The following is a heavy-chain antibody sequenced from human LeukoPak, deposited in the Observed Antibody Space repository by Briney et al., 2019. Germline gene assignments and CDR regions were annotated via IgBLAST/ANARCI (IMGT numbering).Heavy chain of an antibody. CDR2: INHSGST. V-gene: IGHV4-34*01. D-gene: IGHD2-2*01. Sequence: SETLSLTCAVYGGSFSGYYWSWIRQPLGKGLEWIGEINHSGSTNYNPSLKSRVTISIDTSKNQFSLKLSSVTAADTAVYYCARVWSDIVVVPAARGYGMDVWGQGTTVTVSS. CDR3: ARVWSDIVVVPAARGYGMDV. CDR1: GGSFSGYY. J-gene: IGHJ6*02.